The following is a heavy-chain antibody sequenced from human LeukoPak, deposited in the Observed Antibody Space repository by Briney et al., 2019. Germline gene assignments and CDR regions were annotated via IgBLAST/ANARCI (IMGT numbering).Heavy chain of an antibody. J-gene: IGHJ5*02. CDR2: ISGDTSTV. CDR3: ARGALNLDNWFDP. V-gene: IGHV3-48*01. CDR1: GFTFRSYG. Sequence: GGSLRLSCAASGFTFRSYGMNWVRQAPGKGLEWVSYISGDTSTVQYADSVRGRFTISRDNAKNSLSLQMNSLRADDTAVYYCARGALNLDNWFDPWGQGTLVTVSS. D-gene: IGHD3-16*01.